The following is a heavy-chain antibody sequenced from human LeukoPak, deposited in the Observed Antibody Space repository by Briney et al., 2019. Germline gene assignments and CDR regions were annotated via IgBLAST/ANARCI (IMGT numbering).Heavy chain of an antibody. Sequence: SETLSLTCTVSGGSISSYYWSWIRQPPGKGLEWIGYIYYSGSTNYNPSLKSRVTISVDTSKNQFSLKLSSVTAADTAVYYCARRRSSSWSLDYWGQGTLVTVSS. CDR3: ARRRSSSWSLDY. V-gene: IGHV4-59*08. J-gene: IGHJ4*02. CDR2: IYYSGST. D-gene: IGHD6-13*01. CDR1: GGSISSYY.